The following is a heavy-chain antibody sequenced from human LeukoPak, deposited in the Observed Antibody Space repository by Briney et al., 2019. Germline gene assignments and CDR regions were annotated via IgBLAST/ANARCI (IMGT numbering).Heavy chain of an antibody. CDR2: IYYSGST. CDR1: GGSISSYY. J-gene: IGHJ6*02. D-gene: IGHD4-17*01. Sequence: PSETLSLTCTVSGGSISSYYWSWIRQPPGKGLEWIGYIYYSGSTNYNPSLKSRVTISVDTSKNQFFLKLSSVTAADTAVYYCARYGDFQKGNSYYYYGLDVWGQGTTVTVSS. CDR3: ARYGDFQKGNSYYYYGLDV. V-gene: IGHV4-59*12.